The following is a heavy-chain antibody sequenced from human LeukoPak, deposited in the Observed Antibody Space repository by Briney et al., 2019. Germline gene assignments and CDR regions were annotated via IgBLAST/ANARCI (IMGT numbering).Heavy chain of an antibody. CDR2: VNNGGRYI. V-gene: IGHV3-21*01. J-gene: IGHJ1*01. D-gene: IGHD3-22*01. CDR1: GFTFSDYS. CDR3: ARLRRNSDRSDFFYFYEH. Sequence: GGSLRLSCAASGFTFSDYSMNWVRQAPGKGLEWVASVNNGGRYIYYADSMRGRFTISRDNAKNSLFLQMNSLRAEDTAVYYCARLRRNSDRSDFFYFYEHSGQGTLVSVSP.